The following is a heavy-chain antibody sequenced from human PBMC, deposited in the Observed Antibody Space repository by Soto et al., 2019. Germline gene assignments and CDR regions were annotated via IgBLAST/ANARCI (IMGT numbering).Heavy chain of an antibody. CDR2: IGTAGDT. Sequence: GGSLRLSCAASGFTFSSYDMHWVRQATGKGLEWVSAIGTAGDTYYPGSVKGRFTISRENAKNSLYLQMNSLRAGDTAVYYCARDLRSGNGLDVWGKGTTVTVS. D-gene: IGHD1-1*01. CDR1: GFTFSSYD. J-gene: IGHJ6*03. V-gene: IGHV3-13*01. CDR3: ARDLRSGNGLDV.